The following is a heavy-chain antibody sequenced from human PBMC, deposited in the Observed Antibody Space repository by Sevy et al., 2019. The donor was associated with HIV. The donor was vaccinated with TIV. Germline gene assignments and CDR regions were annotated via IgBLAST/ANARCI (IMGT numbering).Heavy chain of an antibody. D-gene: IGHD3-10*01. CDR2: LSYDDSDE. Sequence: EGSLRLACAASGFIFSTSPMHWVRLAPGKGLECVAILSYDDSDENYADSVKGRFTISRDNSKNTLYLQMNSLRTEDTAVYYCAKDDLGSIDYWDQGTLVTVSS. CDR3: AKDDLGSIDY. CDR1: GFIFSTSP. J-gene: IGHJ4*02. V-gene: IGHV3-30-3*02.